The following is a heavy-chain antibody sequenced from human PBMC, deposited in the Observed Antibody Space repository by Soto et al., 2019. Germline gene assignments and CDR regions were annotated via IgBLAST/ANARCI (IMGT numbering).Heavy chain of an antibody. Sequence: GGSLRLSCAASGFTFSSYAMSRVRQAPGKGLEWVSAISGSGGSTYYADSVKGRFTISRDNSKNTLYLQMNSLRAEDTAVYYCAKTVGATQVYYFDYWGQGTLVTVSS. CDR2: ISGSGGST. CDR1: GFTFSSYA. D-gene: IGHD1-26*01. CDR3: AKTVGATQVYYFDY. V-gene: IGHV3-23*01. J-gene: IGHJ4*02.